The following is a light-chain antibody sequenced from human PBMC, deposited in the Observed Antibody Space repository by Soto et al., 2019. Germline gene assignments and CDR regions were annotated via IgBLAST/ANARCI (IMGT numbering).Light chain of an antibody. J-gene: IGKJ1*01. CDR2: GAS. Sequence: DIQMTQSPSSLSATEGDRVTITCRASQSISSYLNWYQQKPGKAPKLLIYGASSLQSGVPSRFSGSGSGTDFTLTISSLQPEDFATYYCQQSYSTPRTFGQGTKVEIK. CDR1: QSISSY. CDR3: QQSYSTPRT. V-gene: IGKV1-39*01.